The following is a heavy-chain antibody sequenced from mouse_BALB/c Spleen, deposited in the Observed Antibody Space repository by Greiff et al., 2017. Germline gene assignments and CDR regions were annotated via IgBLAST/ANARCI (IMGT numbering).Heavy chain of an antibody. CDR1: GFTFSDYY. Sequence: EVHLVESGGGLVKPGGSLKLSCAASGFTFSDYYMYWVRQTPEKRLEWVATISDGGSYTYYPDSVKGRFTISRDNAKNNLYLQMSSLKSEDTAMYYCARRIYYGNSPYAMDYWGQGTSVTVSS. CDR3: ARRIYYGNSPYAMDY. D-gene: IGHD2-1*01. V-gene: IGHV5-4*02. CDR2: ISDGGSYT. J-gene: IGHJ4*01.